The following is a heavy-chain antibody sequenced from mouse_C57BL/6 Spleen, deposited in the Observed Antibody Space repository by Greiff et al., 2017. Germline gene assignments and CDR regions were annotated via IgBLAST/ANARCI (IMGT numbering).Heavy chain of an antibody. D-gene: IGHD2-1*01. CDR3: ARGGVYGNYEKCAY. CDR1: GYSFTGYY. CDR2: INPSTGGT. Sequence: VQLQQSGPELVKPGASVKISCKASGYSFTGYYMNWVKQSPEKSLEWIGEINPSTGGTTYNQKFKAKATLTVDKSSSTAYMQLKSLTSEDSAVYYCARGGVYGNYEKCAYWGQGTLVTVSA. V-gene: IGHV1-42*01. J-gene: IGHJ3*01.